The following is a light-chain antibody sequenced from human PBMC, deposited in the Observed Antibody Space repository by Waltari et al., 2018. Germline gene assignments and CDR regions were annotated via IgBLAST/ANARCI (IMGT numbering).Light chain of an antibody. Sequence: EIVLTQSPATLSLSPGERATLSCRASQSISSSLGWYQQKPGQAPRLLIYDASNRATGIPARFSGSGSGIDFTLTISSLEPEDFAVYYCQQRSSWPTFGGGTKVEIK. CDR2: DAS. CDR3: QQRSSWPT. V-gene: IGKV3-11*01. J-gene: IGKJ4*01. CDR1: QSISSS.